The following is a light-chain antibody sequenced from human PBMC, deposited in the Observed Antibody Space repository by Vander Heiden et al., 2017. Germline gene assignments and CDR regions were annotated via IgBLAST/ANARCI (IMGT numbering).Light chain of an antibody. J-gene: IGLJ2*01. CDR1: SSDVGGYNY. V-gene: IGLV2-8*01. CDR2: EVS. CDR3: SSYAGSNNLI. Sequence: QSALTQPPSASGSPGQSATISCTGTSSDVGGYNYVSWYQKYPGKAPKLMIFEVSKRPSGVPERFSGSKSGNTASLTVSGLQAEDEADYYCSSYAGSNNLIFGGGTKLTVL.